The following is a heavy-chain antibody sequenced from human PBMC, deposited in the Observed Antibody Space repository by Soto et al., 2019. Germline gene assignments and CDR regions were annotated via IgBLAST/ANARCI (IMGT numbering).Heavy chain of an antibody. J-gene: IGHJ4*02. D-gene: IGHD3-10*01. V-gene: IGHV1-3*01. CDR2: INAGNGNT. Sequence: QVQLVQSGAEVKKPGASVKVSCKASGYTFTSYAMHWVRQAPGQRLEWMGWINAGNGNTKYSQKFQGRVTITRDTSASTAYMELSSLRSEDTAVYYCAREWGYYGSGSYYPYWGQGTLVTVSS. CDR3: AREWGYYGSGSYYPY. CDR1: GYTFTSYA.